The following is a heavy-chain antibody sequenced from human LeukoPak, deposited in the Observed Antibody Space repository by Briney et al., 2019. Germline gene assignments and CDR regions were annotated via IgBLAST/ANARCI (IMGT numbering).Heavy chain of an antibody. D-gene: IGHD3-3*01. J-gene: IGHJ6*03. V-gene: IGHV4-34*01. CDR2: INHSGST. CDR3: ARGIGVPYYNMDV. Sequence: SETLSLTCAVYGGSFSGYYWSWIRQPPGKGLEWIGEINHSGSTNYNPSLKSRVTISVDTSKNRSSLKLSSVTAADTAVYYCARGIGVPYYNMDVWGKGTTVTVSS. CDR1: GGSFSGYY.